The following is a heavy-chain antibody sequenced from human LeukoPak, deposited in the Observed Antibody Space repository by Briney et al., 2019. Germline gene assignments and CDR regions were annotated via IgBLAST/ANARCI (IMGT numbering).Heavy chain of an antibody. V-gene: IGHV3-21*01. CDR2: ISSSSSYI. CDR1: GFTFSTYS. J-gene: IGHJ4*02. CDR3: ARVGRCSSTSCYAFGY. Sequence: GGSLRLSCAASGFTFSTYSMNWVRQAPGKGLEWVSSISSSSSYIYYADSVKGRFAISRDNAKNTLYLQMNSLRAEDTAVYYCARVGRCSSTSCYAFGYWGQGTLVTVSS. D-gene: IGHD2-2*01.